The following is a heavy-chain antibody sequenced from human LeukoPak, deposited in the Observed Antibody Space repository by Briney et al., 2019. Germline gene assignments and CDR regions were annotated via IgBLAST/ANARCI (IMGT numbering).Heavy chain of an antibody. CDR2: INHSGST. V-gene: IGHV4-34*01. CDR1: GGSFSGYY. Sequence: SETLSLTCAVYGGSFSGYYWSWIRQPPGKGLEWIGEINHSGSTNYNPSLKSRVTISVDTSKNQFSLKLSSVTAADTAVYYCARGFVVVAATGAFDIWGQGTMVTVSS. CDR3: ARGFVVVAATGAFDI. J-gene: IGHJ3*02. D-gene: IGHD2-15*01.